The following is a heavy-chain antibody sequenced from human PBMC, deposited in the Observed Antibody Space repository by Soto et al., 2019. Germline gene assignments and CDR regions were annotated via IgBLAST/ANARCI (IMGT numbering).Heavy chain of an antibody. CDR1: GYSFTHYW. J-gene: IGHJ6*02. D-gene: IGHD1-1*01. Sequence: GESLKISCKASGYSFTHYWISWVRQVPGKGLEWMGKIDPSDSYIDYSPPFQGHVTMSVDKSTTTAYLQWGSLKASDSAFYYCARLDQLQPSNAMDVWGQGTTVTVSS. CDR2: IDPSDSYI. CDR3: ARLDQLQPSNAMDV. V-gene: IGHV5-10-1*01.